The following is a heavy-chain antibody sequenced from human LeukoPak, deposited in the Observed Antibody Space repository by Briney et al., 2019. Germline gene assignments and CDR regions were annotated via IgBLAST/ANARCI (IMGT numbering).Heavy chain of an antibody. CDR3: ASAPVDYYYDSSGYP. CDR2: ISAYNGNT. CDR1: GYTFTSYG. V-gene: IGHV1-18*01. D-gene: IGHD3-22*01. Sequence: ASVKVSCKASGYTFTSYGISWVRQAPGQGLEWMGWISAYNGNTNYAQKLQGRVTMTTDTSTSTAYMELRSLRSDDTAVYYCASAPVDYYYDSSGYPWGQGTLVTVSS. J-gene: IGHJ5*02.